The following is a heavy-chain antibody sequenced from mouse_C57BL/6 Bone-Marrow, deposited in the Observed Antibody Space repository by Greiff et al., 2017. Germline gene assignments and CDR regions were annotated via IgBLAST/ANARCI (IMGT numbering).Heavy chain of an antibody. D-gene: IGHD2-4*01. V-gene: IGHV3-6*01. CDR2: ISYDGSN. CDR3: ARFLYDYDALFDY. CDR1: GYSITSGYY. Sequence: EVKVEESGPGLVKPSQSLSLTCSVTGYSITSGYYWNWIRQFPGNKLEWMGYISYDGSNNYNPSLKNRISITRDTSKNQFFLKLNSVTTEDTATYYCARFLYDYDALFDYWGQGTTLTVSS. J-gene: IGHJ2*01.